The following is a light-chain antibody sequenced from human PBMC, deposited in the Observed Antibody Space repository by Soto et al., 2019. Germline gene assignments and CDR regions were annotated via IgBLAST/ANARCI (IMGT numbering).Light chain of an antibody. CDR2: EVT. CDR3: ASYAGNNVL. V-gene: IGLV2-8*01. Sequence: QSALTQPPSASGSPGQSVAISCTGTSSDIGGYNYVSWYQQHSGKAPKLIIYEVTRRPSGVPDRFSGSKSGSPASLTVSGLHAEDEADYYCASYAGNNVLFGGGTKLTVL. CDR1: SSDIGGYNY. J-gene: IGLJ2*01.